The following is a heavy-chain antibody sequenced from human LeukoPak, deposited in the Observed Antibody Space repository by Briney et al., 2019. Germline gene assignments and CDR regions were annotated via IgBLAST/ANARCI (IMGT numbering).Heavy chain of an antibody. CDR2: IIPIFDTP. CDR3: ETGTESGSYLINFDY. V-gene: IGHV1-69*05. Sequence: SVTLCFTSSAGTFTIYTIRWVRQAHGQGLELIGGIIPIFDTPNYAQTFQGRVTITTDESTSKAYMELSSLRSEDKAVYYCETGTESGSYLINFDYWGQGTLVTVSS. CDR1: AGTFTIYT. D-gene: IGHD1-26*01. J-gene: IGHJ4*02.